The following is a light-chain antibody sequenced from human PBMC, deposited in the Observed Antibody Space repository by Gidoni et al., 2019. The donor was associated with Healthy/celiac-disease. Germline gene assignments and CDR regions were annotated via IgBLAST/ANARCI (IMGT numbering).Light chain of an antibody. Sequence: DIVMTQSPDPLAVSLGERATFNCKSSLSILYSSNNKNYLAWYQQRPGQPPKLLIYWASTRESGVPDRFTGGGSGTDFTLTISSLQAEDVAVYYCQQYYNTPRTFGQXTKVEIK. J-gene: IGKJ1*01. CDR2: WAS. CDR3: QQYYNTPRT. CDR1: LSILYSSNNKNY. V-gene: IGKV4-1*01.